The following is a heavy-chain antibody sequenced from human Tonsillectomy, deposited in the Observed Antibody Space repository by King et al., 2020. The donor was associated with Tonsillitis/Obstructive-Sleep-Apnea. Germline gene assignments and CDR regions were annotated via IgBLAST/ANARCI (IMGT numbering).Heavy chain of an antibody. V-gene: IGHV3-23*04. CDR3: AKDWGAAAGTYYYYMDV. Sequence: VQLVESGGGLVQPGGSLRLSCAASGFTFSSYAMSWVRQAPGKGLEWGLASSGSGGSQSYEDAVKGRLTIPRDNSKNTLYLHMNSLRAEATAVYYCAKDWGAAAGTYYYYMDVWGKGTTVTVSS. D-gene: IGHD6-13*01. J-gene: IGHJ6*03. CDR2: SSGSGGSQ. CDR1: GFTFSSYA.